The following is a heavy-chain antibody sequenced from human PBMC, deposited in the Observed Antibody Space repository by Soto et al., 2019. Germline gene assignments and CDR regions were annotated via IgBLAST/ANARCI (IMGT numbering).Heavy chain of an antibody. J-gene: IGHJ6*02. V-gene: IGHV3-48*03. Sequence: GSLRLSCAASGFTFSSYEMNWVRQAPGKGLEWVSYISSSGSTIYYADSVKGRFTISRDNAKNSLYPQMNSLRAEDTAVYYCARAASCSSTSCYYYYYYGMDVWGQGTTATVYS. CDR3: ARAASCSSTSCYYYYYYGMDV. CDR1: GFTFSSYE. CDR2: ISSSGSTI. D-gene: IGHD2-2*01.